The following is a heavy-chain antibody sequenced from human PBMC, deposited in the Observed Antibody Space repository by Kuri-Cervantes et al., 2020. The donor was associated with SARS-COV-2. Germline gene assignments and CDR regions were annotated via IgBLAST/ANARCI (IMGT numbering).Heavy chain of an antibody. CDR3: ARDRPYENTIFGVVPSHDWYFDL. D-gene: IGHD3-3*01. V-gene: IGHV1-8*03. J-gene: IGHJ2*01. CDR1: GYTFTDYD. Sequence: ASVKVSCKASGYTFTDYDINWVRQATGQGLEWIGWMNPNSDNTGYAHKFQGRVTITTDTSKSTAYMELSSLRSDDTGVYYCARDRPYENTIFGVVPSHDWYFDLWGRGTLVTVSS. CDR2: MNPNSDNT.